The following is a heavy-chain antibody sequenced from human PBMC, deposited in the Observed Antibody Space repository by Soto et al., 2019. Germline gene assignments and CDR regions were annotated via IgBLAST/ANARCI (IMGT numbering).Heavy chain of an antibody. Sequence: GGLVKVSCKASGYTFTSYDINWVRQATGQGLEWMGWMNPNSGNTGYAQKFQGRVTMTRNTSISTAYMELSRLRSEDTAVYYCARDGNKRNAFDIWGQGTMVTVSS. V-gene: IGHV1-8*01. J-gene: IGHJ3*02. CDR1: GYTFTSYD. CDR2: MNPNSGNT. CDR3: ARDGNKRNAFDI.